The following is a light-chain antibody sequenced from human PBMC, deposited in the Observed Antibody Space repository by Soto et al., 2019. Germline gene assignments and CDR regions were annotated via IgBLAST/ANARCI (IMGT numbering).Light chain of an antibody. Sequence: QLVLTQPPSVSGAPGQKVTISCTRSSSNIGAAYDVHWYQHLPGTAPKLLIYGNNNRPSGVPDRFSGSKSGTSASLAITGLQAEDEADYYCQSYDSSLXXWV. J-gene: IGLJ3*02. CDR1: SSNIGAAYD. V-gene: IGLV1-40*01. CDR2: GNN. CDR3: QSYDSSLXXWV.